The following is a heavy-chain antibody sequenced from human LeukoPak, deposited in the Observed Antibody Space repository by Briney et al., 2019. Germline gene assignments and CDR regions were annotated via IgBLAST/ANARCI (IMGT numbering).Heavy chain of an antibody. Sequence: ASVKVSCKASQYTFTNHYMHWVRQAPGQGLEWMGIINPSGDYTSYTRKFQGRVTMTRDTSTSTVYMELSSLRSEDTAVYYCARESDPYYFDYWGQGTLITVSS. CDR1: QYTFTNHY. CDR3: ARESDPYYFDY. CDR2: INPSGDYT. J-gene: IGHJ4*02. V-gene: IGHV1-46*01.